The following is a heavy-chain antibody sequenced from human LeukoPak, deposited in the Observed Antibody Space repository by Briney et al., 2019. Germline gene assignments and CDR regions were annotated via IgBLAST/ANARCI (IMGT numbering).Heavy chain of an antibody. CDR3: AKDRGIAAAGIDY. V-gene: IGHV3-9*01. CDR2: ISWNSGSI. J-gene: IGHJ4*02. D-gene: IGHD6-13*01. Sequence: GGSLRLSCAASGFTFDDYAMHWVRQAPGKGLEWVSGISWNSGSIGYADSVKGRFTISRDNSKNTLYLQMNSLRAEDTAVYYCAKDRGIAAAGIDYWGQGTLVTVSS. CDR1: GFTFDDYA.